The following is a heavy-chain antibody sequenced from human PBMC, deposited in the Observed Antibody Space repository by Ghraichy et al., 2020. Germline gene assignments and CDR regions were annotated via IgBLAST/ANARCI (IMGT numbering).Heavy chain of an antibody. Sequence: GGSLRLSCAASGFTFSSYAMSWVRQAPGKGLEWVSAISGSGGSTYYADSVKGRFTISRDNSKNTLYLQMNSLRAEDTAVYYCAKDHRITMIFPSYYFDYWGQGTLVTVSS. CDR1: GFTFSSYA. D-gene: IGHD3-22*01. CDR3: AKDHRITMIFPSYYFDY. V-gene: IGHV3-23*01. J-gene: IGHJ4*02. CDR2: ISGSGGST.